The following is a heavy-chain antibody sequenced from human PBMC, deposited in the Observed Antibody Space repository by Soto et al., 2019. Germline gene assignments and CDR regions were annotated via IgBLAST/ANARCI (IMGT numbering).Heavy chain of an antibody. CDR1: RVTFSSYV. CDR2: IWYDGSNK. D-gene: IGHD5-18*01. Sequence: QPSCSLRLSCAASRVTFSSYVVHWVRQAPGKGLEWVAVIWYDGSNKYYADSVKGRFTISRDNSKNTLYLQMNSLRAEDTAVYYCAREEIQLGFNYYGMDVWGQGTTVTVSS. CDR3: AREEIQLGFNYYGMDV. V-gene: IGHV3-33*01. J-gene: IGHJ6*02.